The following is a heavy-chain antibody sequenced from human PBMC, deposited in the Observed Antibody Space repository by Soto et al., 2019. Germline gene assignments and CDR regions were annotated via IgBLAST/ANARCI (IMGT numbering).Heavy chain of an antibody. V-gene: IGHV3-23*01. D-gene: IGHD2-21*01. CDR3: VRRAGGAVVWYYDL. Sequence: EVQLLESGGGLVQRGGSLRLSCAASGFIFNNYAMTWVRQAPGKGLEWVARVSGRGGSAYYADSVQGRLTISRDNSNNTLYRQITNVRGEDTAVYYWVRRAGGAVVWYYDLWGRGTLVSVFS. J-gene: IGHJ2*01. CDR2: VSGRGGSA. CDR1: GFIFNNYA.